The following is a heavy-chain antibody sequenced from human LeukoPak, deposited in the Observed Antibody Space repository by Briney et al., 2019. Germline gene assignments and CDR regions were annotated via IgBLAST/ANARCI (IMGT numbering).Heavy chain of an antibody. CDR2: ISFDGINK. J-gene: IGHJ4*02. Sequence: GGSLRLSCAAPGFTFSSDAMHWVRQDPDKGLEWVALISFDGINKYYADSVKGRFTISRDKSKNTLYLQMNSLRAEATAVYYCARAGNYYGSGSYYAKIDSWGQGTLVTVSS. V-gene: IGHV3-30*04. D-gene: IGHD3-10*01. CDR3: ARAGNYYGSGSYYAKIDS. CDR1: GFTFSSDA.